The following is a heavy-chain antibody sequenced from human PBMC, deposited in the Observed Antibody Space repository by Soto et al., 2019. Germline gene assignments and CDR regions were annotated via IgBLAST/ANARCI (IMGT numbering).Heavy chain of an antibody. V-gene: IGHV4-59*01. CDR3: ARARFCTSTSCYHYFDF. CDR2: IYNNGST. Sequence: PSETLSLTCTVSGGSISSSSWSWIRQPPGRGLEWIGYIYNNGSTDYNPSLKSRVTISVDTSKNHFSLKLSSVTPADTAVYCCARARFCTSTSCYHYFDFWGQGTLVTVSS. CDR1: GGSISSSS. D-gene: IGHD2-2*01. J-gene: IGHJ4*02.